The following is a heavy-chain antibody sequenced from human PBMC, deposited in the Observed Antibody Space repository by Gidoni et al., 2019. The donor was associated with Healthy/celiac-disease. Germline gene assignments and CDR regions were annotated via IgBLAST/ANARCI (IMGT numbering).Heavy chain of an antibody. CDR1: GYTFTSYY. Sequence: QVQLVQSGAEVKKPGASVKVSCKASGYTFTSYYMHWVRQAPGQGLEWMGTSNPMGGRTSYAQKFQGRVTMTMDTSTSTVYMELSSLRSEDTAVYYCARDGSGSYLGTGDYWGQGTLVTVSS. D-gene: IGHD1-26*01. CDR3: ARDGSGSYLGTGDY. V-gene: IGHV1-46*01. CDR2: SNPMGGRT. J-gene: IGHJ4*02.